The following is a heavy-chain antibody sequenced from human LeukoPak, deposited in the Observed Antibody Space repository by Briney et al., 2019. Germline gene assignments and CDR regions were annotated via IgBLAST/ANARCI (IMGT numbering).Heavy chain of an antibody. Sequence: ASVKVSCKASGYTFTSYDINWVRQATGQGLEWMGWMNPNSGNTGYAQKFQGRVTMTRNTSISTAYMGLSSLRSEDTAVYYCARGGDAVTAPYYYYGMDVWGQGTTVTVSS. J-gene: IGHJ6*02. CDR3: ARGGDAVTAPYYYYGMDV. CDR2: MNPNSGNT. D-gene: IGHD2-21*02. CDR1: GYTFTSYD. V-gene: IGHV1-8*01.